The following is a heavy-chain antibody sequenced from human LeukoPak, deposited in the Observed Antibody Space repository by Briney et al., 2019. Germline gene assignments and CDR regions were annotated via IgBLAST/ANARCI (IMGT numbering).Heavy chain of an antibody. CDR3: ARESHVTREDY. CDR2: ISANDGNT. CDR1: GYTFTSYG. Sequence: ASVKVSCKASGYTFTSYGISWMRQAPGPGLEWMGWISANDGNTDYPQKLQGRVTMTTDISTSTAYMELRSLRSDDTAVYYCARESHVTREDYWGQGTLVTVSS. J-gene: IGHJ4*02. V-gene: IGHV1-18*01. D-gene: IGHD3-10*01.